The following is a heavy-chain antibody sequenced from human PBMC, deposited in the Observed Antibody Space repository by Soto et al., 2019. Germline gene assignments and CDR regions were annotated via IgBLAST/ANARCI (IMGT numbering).Heavy chain of an antibody. CDR2: IIPIFGTA. CDR1: GGTFGSYA. CDR3: ARYSSSSGALDY. Sequence: GASVQVSCKASGGTFGSYAISWVRQAPGQGLEWMGGIIPIFGTANYAQKFQGRVTITADKSTSTAYMELSSLRSEDTAVYYCARYSSSSGALDYWGQGTLVTVSS. J-gene: IGHJ4*02. V-gene: IGHV1-69*06. D-gene: IGHD6-6*01.